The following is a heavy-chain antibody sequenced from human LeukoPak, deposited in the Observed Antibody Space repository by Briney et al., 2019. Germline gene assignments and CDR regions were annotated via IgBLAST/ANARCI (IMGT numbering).Heavy chain of an antibody. CDR2: ISSSGSTI. J-gene: IGHJ6*04. D-gene: IGHD3-10*02. CDR3: AELGITMIGGV. V-gene: IGHV3-48*03. CDR1: GFTFSSYE. Sequence: GGSLRLSCAASGFTFSSYEMNWVRKAPGKGLEWVSYISSSGSTIYYADSVKGRFTISRDNAKNSLYLQMNSLRAEDTAVYYCAELGITMIGGVWGKGTTVTISS.